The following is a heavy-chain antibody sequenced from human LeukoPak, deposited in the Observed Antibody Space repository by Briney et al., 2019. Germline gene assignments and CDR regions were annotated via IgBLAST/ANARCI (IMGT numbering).Heavy chain of an antibody. CDR1: GYTLTDLS. V-gene: IGHV1-2*02. CDR2: INPNSGGT. Sequence: ASVKVSCKVSGYTLTDLSIHWVRQAPGQGLEWMGWINPNSGGTNYAQKFQGRVTMTRDTSISTAYMELSRLRSDDTAVYYCARDREDCSSTSCPIDYWGQGTLVTVSS. CDR3: ARDREDCSSTSCPIDY. J-gene: IGHJ4*02. D-gene: IGHD2-2*01.